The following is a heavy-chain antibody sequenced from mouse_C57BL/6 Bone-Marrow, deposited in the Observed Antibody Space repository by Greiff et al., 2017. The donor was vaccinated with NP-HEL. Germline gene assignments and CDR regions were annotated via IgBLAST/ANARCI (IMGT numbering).Heavy chain of an antibody. CDR1: GYSFTGYY. J-gene: IGHJ4*01. CDR3: ALYCPYAMDY. Sequence: VQLQQSGPELVKPGASVKISCKASGYSFTGYYMNWVKQSPEKSLEWIGEINPSTGGTTYNQKFKAKATLTVDKSSSTAYMQLKSLTSEDSAVYYCALYCPYAMDYWGQRTSVTVSS. V-gene: IGHV1-42*01. D-gene: IGHD2-1*01. CDR2: INPSTGGT.